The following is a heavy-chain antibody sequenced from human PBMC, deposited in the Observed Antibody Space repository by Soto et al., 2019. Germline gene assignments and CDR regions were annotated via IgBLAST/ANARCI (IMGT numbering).Heavy chain of an antibody. J-gene: IGHJ4*02. Sequence: SETLSLTCTVSGGSISGYYWSWIRQPPGKGLEWIGYIYYSGSTNYNPSLKSRVTISVDTSKNQFSLKLSSVTAADTAVYYGARFDGSGWYEAFDHWGQGTLVTVSS. CDR1: GGSISGYY. V-gene: IGHV4-59*01. CDR2: IYYSGST. CDR3: ARFDGSGWYEAFDH. D-gene: IGHD6-19*01.